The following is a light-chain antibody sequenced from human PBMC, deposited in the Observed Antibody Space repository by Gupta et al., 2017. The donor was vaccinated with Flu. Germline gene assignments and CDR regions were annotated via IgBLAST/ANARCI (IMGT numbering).Light chain of an antibody. Sequence: TISWTGTSSDVGGYNYVSWYQQHPGTAPKLMMYEVSNRPSGVSNRFSGSKSGNTASLTIYGLQAEDEADYYCSSYKSSRTPSGVFGGGTKLTVL. J-gene: IGLJ3*02. CDR2: EVS. CDR3: SSYKSSRTPSGV. CDR1: SSDVGGYNY. V-gene: IGLV2-14*01.